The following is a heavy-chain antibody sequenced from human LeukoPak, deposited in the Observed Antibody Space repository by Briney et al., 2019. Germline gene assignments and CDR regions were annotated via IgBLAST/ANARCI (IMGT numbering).Heavy chain of an antibody. CDR3: AREAQFTSGWYS. CDR1: GGSISSSSYY. Sequence: SETLSPTCTVSGGSISSSSYYWSWIRQPAGKGLEWIGRIYTSGSTNYNPSLKSRVTMSVDTSKNQFSLKLSSVTAADTAMYYCAREAQFTSGWYSWGQGTLVTVSS. CDR2: IYTSGST. V-gene: IGHV4-61*02. D-gene: IGHD6-19*01. J-gene: IGHJ4*02.